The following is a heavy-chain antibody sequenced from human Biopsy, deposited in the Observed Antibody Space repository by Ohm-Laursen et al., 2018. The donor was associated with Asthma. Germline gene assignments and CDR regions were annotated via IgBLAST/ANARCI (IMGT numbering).Heavy chain of an antibody. D-gene: IGHD6-6*01. J-gene: IGHJ4*02. CDR2: IYSGGTS. V-gene: IGHV3-66*02. CDR1: GFAVSRDH. Sequence: SLRLSCAASGFAVSRDHMFWVRQAPGKGLEWVSVIYSGGTSHTADSVKGRFTISRDKSENTLYLQMNSLRAEDTAVYYCARAISSSWWAVEYWGQGTLVTVSS. CDR3: ARAISSSWWAVEY.